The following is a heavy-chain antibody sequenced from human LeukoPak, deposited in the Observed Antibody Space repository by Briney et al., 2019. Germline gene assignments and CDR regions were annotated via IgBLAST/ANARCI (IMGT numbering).Heavy chain of an antibody. CDR3: ANQDSGSHDY. CDR2: ITNSGDRT. Sequence: TGGSLTLSCAVSGFTFSTYAMMWVRRSRGKGLEWVSSITNSGDRTYYADSVKGRFTISRDNSKNTLHLQMNSLRAEDTAIYYCANQDSGSHDYWGQGILVTVSS. D-gene: IGHD3-10*01. J-gene: IGHJ4*02. V-gene: IGHV3-23*01. CDR1: GFTFSTYA.